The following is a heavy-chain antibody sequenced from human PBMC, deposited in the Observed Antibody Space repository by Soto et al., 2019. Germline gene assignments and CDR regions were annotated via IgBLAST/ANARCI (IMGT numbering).Heavy chain of an antibody. J-gene: IGHJ4*02. Sequence: GSLRLSCAASGFTFSSYSMNWVRQAPGKGLEWVSSISSSSSYIYYADSVKGRFTISRDNAKNSLYLQMNSLRAEDTAVYYCARDERKGYSGYDFNYWGQGTLVTVS. V-gene: IGHV3-21*01. CDR1: GFTFSSYS. CDR2: ISSSSSYI. D-gene: IGHD5-12*01. CDR3: ARDERKGYSGYDFNY.